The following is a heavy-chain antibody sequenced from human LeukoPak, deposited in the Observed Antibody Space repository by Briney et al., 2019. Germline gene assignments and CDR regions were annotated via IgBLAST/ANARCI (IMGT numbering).Heavy chain of an antibody. J-gene: IGHJ6*02. CDR3: AREKYQRSTSFYYYYGMDV. Sequence: GGSLRLSCAASGFTFSSYEMNWVRQAPGKGLEWVSYISSSGSTIYYADSVKGRFTISRDNAKNSLYLQMHSLRAEDTAVYYCAREKYQRSTSFYYYYGMDVWGQGTTVTVSS. CDR2: ISSSGSTI. D-gene: IGHD2-2*01. V-gene: IGHV3-48*03. CDR1: GFTFSSYE.